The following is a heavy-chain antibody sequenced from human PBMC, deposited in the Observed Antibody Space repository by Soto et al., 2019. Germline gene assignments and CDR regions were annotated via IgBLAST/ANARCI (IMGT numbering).Heavy chain of an antibody. Sequence: EVQLLESGGGLVQPGGSLRLSCAASGFTFSSYAMSWVRQAPGKGLEWVSAISGSGVSTYYADSVKGRFTISRDNSKNTLYLQMTSLRAEDTAVYYCAKERHYCSGWSEFDYWGQGTLVTVSS. J-gene: IGHJ4*02. D-gene: IGHD6-13*01. V-gene: IGHV3-23*01. CDR2: ISGSGVST. CDR3: AKERHYCSGWSEFDY. CDR1: GFTFSSYA.